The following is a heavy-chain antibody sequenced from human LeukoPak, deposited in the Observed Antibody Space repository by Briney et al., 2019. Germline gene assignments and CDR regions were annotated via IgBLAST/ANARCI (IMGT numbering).Heavy chain of an antibody. CDR3: ARSNTCVYYPPRLRY. CDR1: GYTFTDYD. CDR2: INPNSGDT. V-gene: IGHV1-2*02. J-gene: IGHJ4*02. D-gene: IGHD3-22*01. Sequence: ASVKLTCKAAGYTFTDYDITWERQAPGQGLEWMGWINPNSGDTDFAQKFQGMVTMTRDTSISTAYMELSRLRSDDTAVFYCARSNTCVYYPPRLRYWRQPTLVAVSS.